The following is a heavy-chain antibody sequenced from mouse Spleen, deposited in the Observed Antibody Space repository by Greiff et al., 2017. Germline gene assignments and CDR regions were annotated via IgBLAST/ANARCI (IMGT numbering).Heavy chain of an antibody. CDR1: GFNIKDYY. D-gene: IGHD2-4*01. Sequence: EVKVVESGAELVKPGASVKLSCTASGFNIKDYYMHWVKQRTEQGLEWIGRIDPEDGETKYAPKFQGKATITADTSSNTAYLQLSSLTSEDTAVYYCARRMISDAMDYWGQGTSVTVSS. J-gene: IGHJ4*01. V-gene: IGHV14-2*01. CDR3: ARRMISDAMDY. CDR2: IDPEDGET.